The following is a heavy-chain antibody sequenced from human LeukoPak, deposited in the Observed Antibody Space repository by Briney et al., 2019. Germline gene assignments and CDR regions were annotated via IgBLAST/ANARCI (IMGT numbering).Heavy chain of an antibody. V-gene: IGHV4-59*01. J-gene: IGHJ5*02. CDR2: NYYSGST. CDR1: GRSISSYY. D-gene: IGHD2-2*01. Sequence: PSETLSLTCTVSGRSISSYYWSWLRQPPGKGLEWIGYNYYSGSTNYNPSLKSRVTISVDTSKNHYSLKSSSVTAADTAVYYCARWSLYHGCGFDPWGQGTLVTVSS. CDR3: ARWSLYHGCGFDP.